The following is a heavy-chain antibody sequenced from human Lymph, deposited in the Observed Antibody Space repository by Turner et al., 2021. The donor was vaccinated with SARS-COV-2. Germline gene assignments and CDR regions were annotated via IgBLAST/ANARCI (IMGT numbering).Heavy chain of an antibody. V-gene: IGHV1-69*01. CDR2: SIHIFGAA. CDR1: EGTFSSYA. J-gene: IGHJ3*02. D-gene: IGHD6-19*01. Sequence: QVQLVQSGAEVKKPGTSVKVSCKASEGTFSSYAISWVRQAPGQGPERVGGSIHIFGAANYAQKYQGRVTIAANESTSTADMELSSLRSEDTAVYYCARDTAVAGTLGAFDIWGQGTMVTVSS. CDR3: ARDTAVAGTLGAFDI.